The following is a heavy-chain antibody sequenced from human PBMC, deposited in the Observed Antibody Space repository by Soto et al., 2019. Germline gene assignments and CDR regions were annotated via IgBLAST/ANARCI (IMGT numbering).Heavy chain of an antibody. V-gene: IGHV1-69*01. J-gene: IGHJ6*02. CDR3: AVAMVREILIIESSGMHV. CDR1: GGSFNNYA. Sequence: QVHLVQSGAEVKKPGSSVKVSCKTSGGSFNNYAVSWVRQAPGQGLEWMGGIIPNFDTPNYAQKFQDRVTTIADESTSTVYMEMRRLSSNDTAVYYCAVAMVREILIIESSGMHVWGQGTTFIVSS. D-gene: IGHD3-10*01. CDR2: IIPNFDTP.